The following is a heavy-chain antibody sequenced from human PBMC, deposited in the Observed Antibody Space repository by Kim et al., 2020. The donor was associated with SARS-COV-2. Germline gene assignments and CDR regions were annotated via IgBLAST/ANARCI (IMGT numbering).Heavy chain of an antibody. Sequence: SETLSLTCAVYGGSFSGYYWSWIRQPPGKGLEWIGEINHSGSTNYNPSLKSRVTISVDTSKNQFSLKLSSVTAADTAVYYCARGAIYPAGRTPNYYYYGMDVWGQGTTVTVSS. V-gene: IGHV4-34*01. CDR1: GGSFSGYY. CDR2: INHSGST. J-gene: IGHJ6*02. CDR3: ARGAIYPAGRTPNYYYYGMDV. D-gene: IGHD5-18*01.